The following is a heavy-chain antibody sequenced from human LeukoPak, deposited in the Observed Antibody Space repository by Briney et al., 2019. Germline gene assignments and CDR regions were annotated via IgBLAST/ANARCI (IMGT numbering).Heavy chain of an antibody. D-gene: IGHD3-22*01. CDR2: ISGSGGST. CDR1: GFNFNSYA. CDR3: ASTTDVTAPYYYDSSGYPDYFDY. J-gene: IGHJ4*02. Sequence: PGGSLRLSCVVSGFNFNSYAMNWVRQAPGKGLEWVSAISGSGGSTYYADSVKGRFTISRDNSKNTLYLQMNSLRAEDTAVYYCASTTDVTAPYYYDSSGYPDYFDYWGQGTLVTVSS. V-gene: IGHV3-23*01.